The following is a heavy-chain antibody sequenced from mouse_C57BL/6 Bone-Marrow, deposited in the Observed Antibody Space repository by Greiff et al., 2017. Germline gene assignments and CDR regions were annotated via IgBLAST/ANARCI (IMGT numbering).Heavy chain of an antibody. J-gene: IGHJ2*01. Sequence: VQLQQSGAELVRPGTSVKLSCKASGYAFPSYLIGWVKQRPGRGLEWIGLINPGGGDTNYNEKFRGRATLTADKSSSTAYMQLSSLTSEDSAVYFCARGYYGDYWGQGTTLTVSS. CDR1: GYAFPSYL. V-gene: IGHV1-54*01. CDR2: INPGGGDT. CDR3: ARGYYGDY.